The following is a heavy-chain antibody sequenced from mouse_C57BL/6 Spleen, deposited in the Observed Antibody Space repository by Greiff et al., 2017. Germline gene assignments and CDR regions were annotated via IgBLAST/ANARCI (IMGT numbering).Heavy chain of an antibody. V-gene: IGHV1-54*01. J-gene: IGHJ2*01. Sequence: QVQLQQSGAELVRPGTSVKVSCKASGYAFTNYLIEWVKQRPGQGLEWIGVINPGSGGTNYNEKFKGKATLTADKSSSTAYMQLSSLASEDSAVSYCLTTVVATDYWGEGTTLTVSS. CDR2: INPGSGGT. CDR3: LTTVVATDY. CDR1: GYAFTNYL. D-gene: IGHD1-1*01.